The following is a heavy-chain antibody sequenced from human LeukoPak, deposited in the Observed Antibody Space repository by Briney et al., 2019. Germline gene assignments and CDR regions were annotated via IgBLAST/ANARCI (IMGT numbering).Heavy chain of an antibody. D-gene: IGHD1-14*01. Sequence: ASETLSLTCAVYGGSFSGYYWSWIRQPPGKGLEWIGEINHSGGTNYNPSLKSRVTISVDTSKNQFSLKLSSVTAADTAVYYCARGPAHKGRSLRLDYWGQGTLVTVSS. CDR1: GGSFSGYY. J-gene: IGHJ4*02. CDR2: INHSGGT. V-gene: IGHV4-34*01. CDR3: ARGPAHKGRSLRLDY.